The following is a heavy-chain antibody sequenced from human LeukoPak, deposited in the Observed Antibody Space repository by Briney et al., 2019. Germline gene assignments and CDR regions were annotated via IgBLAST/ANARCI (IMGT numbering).Heavy chain of an antibody. CDR1: GGSLSTSNYY. J-gene: IGHJ4*02. CDR3: ARQEVYCSSTSCYARGYSYGTFFDY. V-gene: IGHV4-39*01. CDR2: IFYSGST. D-gene: IGHD2-2*01. Sequence: PSETLSLTCTVSGGSLSTSNYYWGWIRQPPGKGLEWIGNIFYSGSTYYSPSLRSRVTISVDTSKNQFSLKLSSVTAADTAVYYCARQEVYCSSTSCYARGYSYGTFFDYWGQGTLVTVSS.